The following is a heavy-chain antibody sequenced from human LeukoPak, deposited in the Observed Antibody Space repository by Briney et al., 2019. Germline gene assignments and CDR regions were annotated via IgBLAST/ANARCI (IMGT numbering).Heavy chain of an antibody. Sequence: GGSLRLSCAASGFTFSSYWMHWVRQAPGKGLVWVSRINSDGSSTSYADSVKGRFTISRDNAKNTLYLQMNSLRAEDTAVYYCARESYVLRYFDPHPPDYWGQGTLVTVSS. CDR1: GFTFSSYW. V-gene: IGHV3-74*01. CDR3: ARESYVLRYFDPHPPDY. J-gene: IGHJ4*02. CDR2: INSDGSST. D-gene: IGHD3-9*01.